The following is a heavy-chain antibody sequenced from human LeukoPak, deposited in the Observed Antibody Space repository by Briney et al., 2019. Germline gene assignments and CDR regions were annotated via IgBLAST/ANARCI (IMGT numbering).Heavy chain of an antibody. CDR1: GGTFNNYA. Sequence: SVKVSCKPSGGTFNNYAVAWVRQAPGLGLEWMGQIIPIFGTTSYAPKFQGSVAITADEMTTTAYMELSSLISEDTAVYYCTRDPLAASAPGYFDSWGQGSLVTVSS. D-gene: IGHD6-13*01. CDR2: IIPIFGTT. J-gene: IGHJ4*02. V-gene: IGHV1-69*13. CDR3: TRDPLAASAPGYFDS.